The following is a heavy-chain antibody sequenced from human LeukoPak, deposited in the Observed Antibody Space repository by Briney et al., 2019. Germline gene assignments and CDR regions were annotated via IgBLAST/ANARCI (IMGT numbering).Heavy chain of an antibody. CDR2: ITSGGVNT. Sequence: GSLRLSCAASGFTFSSYTMNWVRQAPGKGLEWVSSITSGGVNTYYATSVKGRFTISRDNAKNSLFLQMNSLRAEDTAVYYCARERTILRYFDWLPDAFDIWGQGTMVTVSS. V-gene: IGHV3-21*01. CDR1: GFTFSSYT. CDR3: ARERTILRYFDWLPDAFDI. J-gene: IGHJ3*02. D-gene: IGHD3-9*01.